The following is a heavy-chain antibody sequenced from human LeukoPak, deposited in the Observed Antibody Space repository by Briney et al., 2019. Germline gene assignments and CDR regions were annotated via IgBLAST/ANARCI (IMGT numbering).Heavy chain of an antibody. CDR3: ARHRPLFARLYAPSNWFDP. CDR1: GGSISSYY. CDR2: IYYSGST. V-gene: IGHV4-59*08. J-gene: IGHJ5*02. Sequence: PSETLSLTCTVSGGSISSYYWSWIRQPPGKGLEWIGYIYYSGSTYYNPSLKSRVTISVDTSKNQFSLKLSSVTAADTAVYYCARHRPLFARLYAPSNWFDPWGQGTLVTVSS. D-gene: IGHD2-8*01.